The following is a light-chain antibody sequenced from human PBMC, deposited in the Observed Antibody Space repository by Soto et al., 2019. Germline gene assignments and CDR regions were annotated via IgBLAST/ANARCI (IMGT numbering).Light chain of an antibody. CDR2: AAS. J-gene: IGKJ4*01. V-gene: IGKV1-27*01. Sequence: DIQMTQSPSSLSASVGDRVTITCRASQGISNYLAWYQQKPGTAPKLLIYAASALQSGVPSRFGGSGSGTDFTLTINSLQPEDVATYYCQKYNSASLTLGGGTKVEIK. CDR1: QGISNY. CDR3: QKYNSASLT.